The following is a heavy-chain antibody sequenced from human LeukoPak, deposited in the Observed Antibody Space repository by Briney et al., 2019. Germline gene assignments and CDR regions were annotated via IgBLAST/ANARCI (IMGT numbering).Heavy chain of an antibody. V-gene: IGHV4-34*01. J-gene: IGHJ3*02. D-gene: IGHD3-16*01. CDR3: ASSSMGGGDDAFDI. CDR1: GGSFSGYY. CDR2: INHSGST. Sequence: SETLSLTCAVYGGSFSGYYWSWIRQPPGKGLEWIGEINHSGSTNYNPSLKSRVTISVDTSKNQFSLKLSSVTAADTAVYYCASSSMGGGDDAFDIWGQGTMVTVSS.